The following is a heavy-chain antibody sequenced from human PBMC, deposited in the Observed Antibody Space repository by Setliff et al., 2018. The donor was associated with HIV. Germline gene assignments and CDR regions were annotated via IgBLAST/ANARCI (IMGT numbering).Heavy chain of an antibody. CDR3: VRNGAWFGGYYYYGMDV. CDR1: GFAFDDYT. CDR2: ISWDGGST. Sequence: GGSLRLSCAASGFAFDDYTMHWVRQAPGKGLEWVAIISWDGGSTYYADSVEGRFTISRDNSKNSLYLQMNSLRTEDTALYYCVRNGAWFGGYYYYGMDVWGQGTTVTVSS. V-gene: IGHV3-43*01. J-gene: IGHJ6*02. D-gene: IGHD3-10*01.